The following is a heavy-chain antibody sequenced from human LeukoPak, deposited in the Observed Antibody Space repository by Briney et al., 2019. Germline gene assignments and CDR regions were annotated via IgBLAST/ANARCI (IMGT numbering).Heavy chain of an antibody. CDR3: AKDTNGRSRAEFDP. V-gene: IGHV3-48*01. D-gene: IGHD2-8*01. Sequence: GGSLRLSCAASGFTFSSYSMNWVRQAPGKGLEWVSYISSSSSTIYYADSVKGRFTISRDNAKNSLYLQMNNLRAEDTAVYYCAKDTNGRSRAEFDPWGQGTLVTVSS. CDR1: GFTFSSYS. CDR2: ISSSSSTI. J-gene: IGHJ5*02.